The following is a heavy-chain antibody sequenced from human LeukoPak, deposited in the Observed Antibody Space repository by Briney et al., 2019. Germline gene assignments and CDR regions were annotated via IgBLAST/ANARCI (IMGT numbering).Heavy chain of an antibody. J-gene: IGHJ6*02. V-gene: IGHV1-24*01. CDR1: GYTLSELS. D-gene: IGHD3-10*01. CDR2: FDPEDGDA. Sequence: ASVKVSCKVSGYTLSELSTHWVRQAPGKGLEWMGGFDPEDGDAIYAQKFRGRVTMTEDKSTDTAYMELSSLRSDDTAVYYCARGPITMVRGVISYGMDVWGQGTTVTVSS. CDR3: ARGPITMVRGVISYGMDV.